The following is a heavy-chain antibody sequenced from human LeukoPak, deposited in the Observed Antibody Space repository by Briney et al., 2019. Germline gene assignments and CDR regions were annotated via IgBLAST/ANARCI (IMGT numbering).Heavy chain of an antibody. CDR2: IIPIFGTA. CDR3: ARDRYDSSGSEALNWFDP. Sequence: GASVKVSCKASGGTFSSYAISWVRQAPGQGLEWMGGIIPIFGTANYAQKFQGRVTITADKSTSTAYMELSSLRSEDTAVYYCARDRYDSSGSEALNWFDPWGQGTLVTVSS. CDR1: GGTFSSYA. D-gene: IGHD3-22*01. J-gene: IGHJ5*02. V-gene: IGHV1-69*06.